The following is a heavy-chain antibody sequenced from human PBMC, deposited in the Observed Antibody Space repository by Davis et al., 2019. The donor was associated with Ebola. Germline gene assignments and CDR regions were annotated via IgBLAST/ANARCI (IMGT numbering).Heavy chain of an antibody. V-gene: IGHV4-34*01. CDR2: INHSGST. D-gene: IGHD1-14*01. CDR3: ARVGDRDAFDI. J-gene: IGHJ3*02. CDR1: GGSFSGYY. Sequence: MPPETLSLTCAVYGGSFSGYYWSWIRQPPGKGLEWIGEINHSGSTNYNPSLKSRVTISVDTSKNQFSLKLSSVTAADTAVYYCARVGDRDAFDIWGQGTMVTVSS.